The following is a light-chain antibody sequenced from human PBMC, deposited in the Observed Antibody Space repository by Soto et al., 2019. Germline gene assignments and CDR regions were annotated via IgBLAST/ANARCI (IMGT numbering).Light chain of an antibody. CDR3: TSFTSSTTYV. J-gene: IGLJ1*01. Sequence: QSVLTQPASVSGSPGQSITMSCTGTSSDVGGYNYVCWYQHHPGKAPKLIISEVSNRPSGVSDRFSGSKSGNTASLTISGLQPEDEADYYCTSFTSSTTYVFGTGTKVTVL. CDR1: SSDVGGYNY. V-gene: IGLV2-14*01. CDR2: EVS.